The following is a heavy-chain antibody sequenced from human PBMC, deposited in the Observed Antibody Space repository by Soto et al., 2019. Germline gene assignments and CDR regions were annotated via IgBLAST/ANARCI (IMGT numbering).Heavy chain of an antibody. CDR1: GFSFSRYG. V-gene: IGHV3-30*18. CDR2: ISYDESTT. CDR3: SKAMIGSYDSDAFDV. Sequence: QVQLVESGGGVVQPGRSLRLSCAASGFSFSRYGIHWVRQAPGKGLERVAVISYDESTTFYADSVKGRFTISRDNSKNTLFLQMNSLRPEDTAVYYCSKAMIGSYDSDAFDVWGQGTMVTVSS. J-gene: IGHJ3*01. D-gene: IGHD3-22*01.